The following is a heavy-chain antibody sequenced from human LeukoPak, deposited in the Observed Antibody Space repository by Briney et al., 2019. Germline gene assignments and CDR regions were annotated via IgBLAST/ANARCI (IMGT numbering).Heavy chain of an antibody. J-gene: IGHJ4*02. CDR2: INPSGGST. CDR1: GYTFTSYY. CDR3: ARDQGATTELDY. D-gene: IGHD1-26*01. V-gene: IGHV1-46*01. Sequence: GASVKVSCKASGYTFTSYYMHCVRQAPGQGLEWMGIINPSGGSTSYAQKFQGRVTMTRDTSTSTVYMELSSLRSEDTAVYYCARDQGATTELDYWGQGTLVTVSS.